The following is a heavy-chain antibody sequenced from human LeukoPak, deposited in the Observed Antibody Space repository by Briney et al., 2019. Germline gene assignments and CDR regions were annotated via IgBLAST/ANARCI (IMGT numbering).Heavy chain of an antibody. J-gene: IGHJ4*02. D-gene: IGHD3-22*01. Sequence: SETLSLTCTVSGYSISSGYYWGWIRQPPGKGLEWIGSIYHSGSTYYNPSLKSRVTISVDTSKNQFSLKLSSVTAADTAVYYCASALVKRDYYDSSGYFDYWGQGTLVTVSS. CDR3: ASALVKRDYYDSSGYFDY. CDR1: GYSISSGYY. CDR2: IYHSGST. V-gene: IGHV4-38-2*02.